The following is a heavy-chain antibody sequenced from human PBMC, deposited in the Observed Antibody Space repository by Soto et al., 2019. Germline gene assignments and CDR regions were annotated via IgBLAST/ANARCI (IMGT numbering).Heavy chain of an antibody. J-gene: IGHJ4*02. V-gene: IGHV1-69*01. D-gene: IGHD5-12*01. CDR2: IIPIFGTA. Sequence: QVQLVQSGAEVKKPGSSVKVSCKASGGTFSSYAISWVRQAPGQGLEWMGGIIPIFGTANYAQKFQGRVTITADESTSTAYMELGSLRSEDTAVYYCARPHLQSRDGYANYFDYWGQGTLVTVSS. CDR3: ARPHLQSRDGYANYFDY. CDR1: GGTFSSYA.